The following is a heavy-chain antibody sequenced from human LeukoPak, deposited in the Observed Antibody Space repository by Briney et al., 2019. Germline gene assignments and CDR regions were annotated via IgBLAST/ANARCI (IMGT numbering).Heavy chain of an antibody. CDR1: GGTFSSYA. Sequence: ASVKVSCKASGGTFSSYAISWVRQAPGQGLEWMGGIIPIFGTANYAQKFQGRVTITADESTSTAYMEPSSLRSEDTAVYYCARSNYDSSGYLLYYYGMDVWGQGTTVTVSS. CDR3: ARSNYDSSGYLLYYYGMDV. D-gene: IGHD3-22*01. J-gene: IGHJ6*01. CDR2: IIPIFGTA. V-gene: IGHV1-69*13.